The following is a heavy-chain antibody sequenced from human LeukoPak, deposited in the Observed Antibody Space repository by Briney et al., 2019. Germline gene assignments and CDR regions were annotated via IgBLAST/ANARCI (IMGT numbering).Heavy chain of an antibody. J-gene: IGHJ4*02. CDR1: GFTVSSNY. D-gene: IGHD6-13*01. Sequence: QPGGSLRLSCAASGFTVSSNYMSWVRQALRKGLEWVSVIHSGGSTYYADSVKGRFTISRDNSKNTLYLQMNSLRAEDTAVYYCARNGYTSSWYRNWGQGTLVTVSS. CDR2: IHSGGST. V-gene: IGHV3-53*01. CDR3: ARNGYTSSWYRN.